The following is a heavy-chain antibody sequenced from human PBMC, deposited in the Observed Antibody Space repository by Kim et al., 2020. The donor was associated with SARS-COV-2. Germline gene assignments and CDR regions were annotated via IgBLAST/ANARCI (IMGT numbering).Heavy chain of an antibody. CDR3: AKQRYYSGSGTSYYGMDG. Sequence: GGSLRLSCAASGFTFSSYAMTWVRQAPGKGLEWVSVISNSGSSTYNADSVKGRFTISRDNPMNTLYLQMNSLRADDTAVYYCAKQRYYSGSGTSYYGMDGCGQRPSVT. V-gene: IGHV3-23*01. CDR1: GFTFSSYA. D-gene: IGHD3-10*01. J-gene: IGHJ6*02. CDR2: ISNSGSST.